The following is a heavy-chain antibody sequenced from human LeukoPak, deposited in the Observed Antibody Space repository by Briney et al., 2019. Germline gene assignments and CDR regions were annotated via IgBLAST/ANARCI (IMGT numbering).Heavy chain of an antibody. D-gene: IGHD5-12*01. CDR2: MNPNSGNT. V-gene: IGHV1-8*03. CDR1: GYTFTSYD. CDR3: AGGVDIVATGDWFDP. Sequence: ASVKVSCKASGYTFTSYDINWVRQATGQGLEWMGWMNPNSGNTGYAQKFQGRVTITRNTSISTAYMELSSLRSEDTAVYYCAGGVDIVATGDWFDPWGQGTLVTVSS. J-gene: IGHJ5*02.